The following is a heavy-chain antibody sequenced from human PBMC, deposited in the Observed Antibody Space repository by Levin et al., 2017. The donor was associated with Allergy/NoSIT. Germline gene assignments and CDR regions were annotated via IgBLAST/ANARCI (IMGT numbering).Heavy chain of an antibody. CDR3: ARDNIGLPDAFDI. CDR1: GFTFDDYA. J-gene: IGHJ3*02. D-gene: IGHD3-10*01. CDR2: ISWNSGSI. Sequence: PTGGSLRLSCAASGFTFDDYAMHWVRQAPGKGLDWVSGISWNSGSIGYADSVKGRFTISRDNAKNSLYLQMNSLRTEDTALYYCARDNIGLPDAFDIWGQGTMVIVSS. V-gene: IGHV3-9*01.